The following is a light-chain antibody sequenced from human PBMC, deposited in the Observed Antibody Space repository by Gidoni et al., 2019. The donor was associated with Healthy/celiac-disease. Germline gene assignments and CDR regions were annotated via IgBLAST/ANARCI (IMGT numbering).Light chain of an antibody. Sequence: IQMTQSPSTLSASVGDRVTITCRASQSISSWLAWYQQKPGKAPKLLIYKASSLESGVPSRFSGSGSGTEFTLTISSLQPDDFATYYCQQYNSYTITFXQXTRLEIK. V-gene: IGKV1-5*03. CDR1: QSISSW. CDR2: KAS. CDR3: QQYNSYTIT. J-gene: IGKJ5*01.